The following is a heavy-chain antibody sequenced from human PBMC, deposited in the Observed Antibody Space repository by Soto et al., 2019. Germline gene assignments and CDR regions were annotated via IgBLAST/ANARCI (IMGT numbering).Heavy chain of an antibody. CDR3: ATGVGWGFIYSLQY. V-gene: IGHV1-24*01. J-gene: IGHJ4*02. CDR1: GPTLSEFS. Sequence: QVQLEQSGADVKKPGASVRVSCKISGPTLSEFSMHGVRQAPGKGLEWMGGYVPEDGKTIYAPKFQDRVIMTEDTSTDTAYMELSSLRSEDTAVYFCATGVGWGFIYSLQYWGQGTPVHVSS. CDR2: YVPEDGKT. D-gene: IGHD1-26*01.